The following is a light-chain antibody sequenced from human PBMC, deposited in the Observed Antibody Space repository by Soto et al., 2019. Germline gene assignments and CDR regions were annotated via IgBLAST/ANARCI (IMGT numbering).Light chain of an antibody. J-gene: IGKJ5*01. Sequence: EVVLTQSPATLSLSPGVRATLSCRASQSVSIYLAWYQQKPGQAPRLLIYDASNRATGIPARFSGSGSGTDFTLTISSLEPEDFAVYYCQQRMTWPPITFGQGTRLEIK. CDR2: DAS. CDR3: QQRMTWPPIT. V-gene: IGKV3-11*01. CDR1: QSVSIY.